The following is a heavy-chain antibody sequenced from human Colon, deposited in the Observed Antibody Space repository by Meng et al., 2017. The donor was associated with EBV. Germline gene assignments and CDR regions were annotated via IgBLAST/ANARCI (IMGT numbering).Heavy chain of an antibody. CDR1: GDSITSGDYS. V-gene: IGHV4-30-4*01. Sequence: QVPLSESVPGLVKPSQTLSLTCTVSGDSITSGDYSWNWIRKPPGKGLELIGYIYSSGNTFYNPSPHSRVTKSVDTSKNQFSLRLTSVNAADTAVYYRGRDRARLIKYNWFDPWGQGTLVTVSS. CDR2: IYSSGNT. J-gene: IGHJ5*02. D-gene: IGHD3-10*01. CDR3: GRDRARLIKYNWFDP.